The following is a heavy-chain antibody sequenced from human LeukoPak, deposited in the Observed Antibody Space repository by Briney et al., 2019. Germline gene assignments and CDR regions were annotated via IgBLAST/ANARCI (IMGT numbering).Heavy chain of an antibody. CDR1: EFSFSGYS. Sequence: GGSLRLSCAASEFSFSGYSMNWVRQAPGKGLEWVSSISTSGSYTYYVDSVKGRFSISRDNAKNSLYLQMNSLRAEDTAVYYCSRAEYSSSTRKHSFDYWGQGTLVTVSS. D-gene: IGHD6-6*01. V-gene: IGHV3-21*01. J-gene: IGHJ4*02. CDR3: SRAEYSSSTRKHSFDY. CDR2: ISTSGSYT.